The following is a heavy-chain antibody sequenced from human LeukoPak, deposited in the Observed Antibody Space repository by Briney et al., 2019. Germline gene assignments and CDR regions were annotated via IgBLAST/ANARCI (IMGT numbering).Heavy chain of an antibody. CDR3: ARDLNSSSSWYYYYYGMDV. D-gene: IGHD6-6*01. Sequence: PGGSLRLSCAASGFTFSSYSMNWVRQAPGKGLEWVSSISSSSSYIYYADSVMGRFTISRDNAKNSLYLQMNSLRAEDTAVYYCARDLNSSSSWYYYYYGMDVWGQGTTVTVSS. CDR1: GFTFSSYS. J-gene: IGHJ6*02. CDR2: ISSSSSYI. V-gene: IGHV3-21*01.